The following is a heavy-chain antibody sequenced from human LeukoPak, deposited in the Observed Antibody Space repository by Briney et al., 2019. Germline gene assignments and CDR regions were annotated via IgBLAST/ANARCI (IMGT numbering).Heavy chain of an antibody. CDR3: ARGGHYDSVWGRYRQKDGFDY. J-gene: IGHJ4*02. V-gene: IGHV3-30*04. D-gene: IGHD3-16*02. Sequence: GGSLRLSCAASGFIFSNYAMHWVRQAPGKGLEWVALISSDGSKRYYADSVKGRFTISRDNSRNTLYLQMNSLRVEDTAVYYCARGGHYDSVWGRYRQKDGFDYWGQGTLVTVSS. CDR1: GFIFSNYA. CDR2: ISSDGSKR.